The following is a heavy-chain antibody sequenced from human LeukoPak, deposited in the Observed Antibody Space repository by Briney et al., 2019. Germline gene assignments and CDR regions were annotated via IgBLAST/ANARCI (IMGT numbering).Heavy chain of an antibody. V-gene: IGHV1-2*02. CDR3: ARNYGDYGYYFDY. D-gene: IGHD4-17*01. CDR1: GYTFTGYY. J-gene: IGHJ4*02. Sequence: ASVKVSCKASGYTFTGYYMRWVRQAPGQGLEWMGWINPNSGGTNYEQKFQDRVTMARDTSISTAYMELSRLRSDDTAIYYCARNYGDYGYYFDYWGQGTLVTVSS. CDR2: INPNSGGT.